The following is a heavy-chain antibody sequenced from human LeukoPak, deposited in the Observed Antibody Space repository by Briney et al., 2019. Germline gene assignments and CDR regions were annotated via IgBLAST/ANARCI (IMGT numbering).Heavy chain of an antibody. CDR3: VKEGNYYGMDV. CDR2: ISWDGGST. D-gene: IGHD3-10*01. V-gene: IGHV3-43*01. J-gene: IGHJ6*02. Sequence: GGSLRLSCAAYGFTFDDYSMHWARQAPGKGLEWVSLISWDGGSTYYADSVKGRFTISRDNSKNSLYLQMNSLRTEDTALYYCVKEGNYYGMDVWGQGTTVTVSS. CDR1: GFTFDDYS.